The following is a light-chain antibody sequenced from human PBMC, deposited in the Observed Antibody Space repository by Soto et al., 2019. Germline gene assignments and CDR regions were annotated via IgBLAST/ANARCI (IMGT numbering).Light chain of an antibody. J-gene: IGKJ1*01. V-gene: IGKV1-39*01. CDR3: QQTSSTGPWT. CDR2: TAS. CDR1: QSISGY. Sequence: DIELSSSSSTLYGSVGDRVTITCRASQSISGYLNWYLQKPGEAPKLLIYTASNLHSGVPSRFSGSGSGTDFTLTITSLQPEDFATYYCQQTSSTGPWTFGPGTKVDIK.